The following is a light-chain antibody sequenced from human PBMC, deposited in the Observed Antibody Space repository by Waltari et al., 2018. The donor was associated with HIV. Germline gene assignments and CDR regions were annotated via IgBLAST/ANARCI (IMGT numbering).Light chain of an antibody. J-gene: IGLJ3*02. Sequence: QSALTQPASVSGSPGQSITISCTGTSSDIGGYDHVCWYQQHPGRAPKLKIYDVSNRPSGVSDLFSGSKSGNTASLTISWLQTEDEADYYCSSFTSGTTWVFGGGTKVTVL. CDR2: DVS. CDR1: SSDIGGYDH. CDR3: SSFTSGTTWV. V-gene: IGLV2-14*03.